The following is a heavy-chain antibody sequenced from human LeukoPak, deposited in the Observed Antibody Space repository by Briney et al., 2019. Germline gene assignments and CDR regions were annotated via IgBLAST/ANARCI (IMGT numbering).Heavy chain of an antibody. Sequence: GESLKISCKGSGYSFNSYWIGWVRQMPGKGLEWMGIIYPGDSDTRYSPSFQGQVTISADKSISTAYLQWSSLKASDTAMYYCARPQRPFLLAMAHHDAFDIWGQGTMVTVSS. D-gene: IGHD2/OR15-2a*01. CDR2: IYPGDSDT. J-gene: IGHJ3*02. CDR3: ARPQRPFLLAMAHHDAFDI. CDR1: GYSFNSYW. V-gene: IGHV5-51*01.